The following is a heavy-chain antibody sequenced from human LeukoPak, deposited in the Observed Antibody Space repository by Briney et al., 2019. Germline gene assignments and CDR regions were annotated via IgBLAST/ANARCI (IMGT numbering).Heavy chain of an antibody. D-gene: IGHD1-26*01. V-gene: IGHV3-23*01. CDR3: AKYGPQDSGRSHLDY. CDR2: FVI. Sequence: GGSLRLSCAASGFTFSSYAMSWSVRLQGRDWSGSQPFVIDSVKGRFTTSRDNSKNTLFLQMNSLRAEDTAIYYCAKYGPQDSGRSHLDYWGQGALVTVSS. CDR1: GFTFSSYA. J-gene: IGHJ4*02.